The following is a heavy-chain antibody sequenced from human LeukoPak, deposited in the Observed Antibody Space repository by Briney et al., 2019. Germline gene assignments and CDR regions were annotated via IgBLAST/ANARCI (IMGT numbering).Heavy chain of an antibody. CDR2: ISGGSTYI. CDR1: GFTFETYS. J-gene: IGHJ4*02. CDR3: ARSTGQGGPYYFDS. D-gene: IGHD1-1*01. Sequence: GGSLRLSCAASGFTFETYSMNWIRQAPGKGLQWVASISGGSTYIYYPDAMRGRFTTSRDNAKNSVFLQVNNLRGDDTAVYYCARSTGQGGPYYFDSWGQGTLVIVAS. V-gene: IGHV3-21*06.